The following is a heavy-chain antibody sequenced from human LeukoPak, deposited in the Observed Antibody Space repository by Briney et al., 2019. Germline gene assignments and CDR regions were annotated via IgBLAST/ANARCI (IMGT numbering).Heavy chain of an antibody. CDR3: AKVIGGSSAYDALDI. V-gene: IGHV3-23*01. Sequence: GGSLRLSCAASGFTFSSYAMSWVRQAPGKGLEWVSAISGSGGSTYYADSVKGRFTISRDNSKNTLYLQMNSPRVEDTAVYYCAKVIGGSSAYDALDIWGQGTMVTVSS. CDR1: GFTFSSYA. CDR2: ISGSGGST. D-gene: IGHD6-6*01. J-gene: IGHJ3*02.